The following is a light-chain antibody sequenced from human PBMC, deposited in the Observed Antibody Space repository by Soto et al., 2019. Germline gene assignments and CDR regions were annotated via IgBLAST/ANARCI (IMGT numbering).Light chain of an antibody. V-gene: IGKV3-20*01. Sequence: EIVLTQSPGTLSLSPGEKASLSCRASQSVTTNYLAWYQQKPGQAPRLLIYGASNRATGIPDRFSGSGSGTDFTLSINRLEPEDFAVYYCQQYGSSPPYTFGQGTKVEIK. CDR3: QQYGSSPPYT. CDR1: QSVTTNY. J-gene: IGKJ2*01. CDR2: GAS.